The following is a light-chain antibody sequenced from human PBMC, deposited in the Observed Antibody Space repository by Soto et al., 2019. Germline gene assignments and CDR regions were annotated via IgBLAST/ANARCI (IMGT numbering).Light chain of an antibody. CDR1: QSVSSN. CDR2: GAS. CDR3: QQYNNWRFT. J-gene: IGKJ3*01. Sequence: EIVMTQSPATLSVSPGERATLSCRASQSVSSNLAWYQQKPGQTPRLLIYGASTRATGIPARFSGSGSGTEFTLTISRLQSEDFAVYYCQQYNNWRFTFGPETKVDIK. V-gene: IGKV3-15*01.